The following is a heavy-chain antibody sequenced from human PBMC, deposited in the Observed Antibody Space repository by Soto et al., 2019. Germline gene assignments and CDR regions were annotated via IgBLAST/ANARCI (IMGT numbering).Heavy chain of an antibody. CDR1: GFTFSDYY. V-gene: IGHV3-11*01. Sequence: GGSLRLSCAASGFTFSDYYMSWIRQAPGKGLEWVSYISSSGSTIYYADSVKGRFTISRDNAKNSLYLQMNSLRAEDTAVYYCARSRDYGSGNGYYFDYWGQGTLVTVSS. CDR3: ARSRDYGSGNGYYFDY. J-gene: IGHJ4*02. D-gene: IGHD3-10*01. CDR2: ISSSGSTI.